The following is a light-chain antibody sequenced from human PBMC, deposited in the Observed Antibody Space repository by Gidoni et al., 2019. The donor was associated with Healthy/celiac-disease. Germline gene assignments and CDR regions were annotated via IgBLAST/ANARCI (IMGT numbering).Light chain of an antibody. V-gene: IGKV1-5*01. Sequence: DIQMPQPPSPLSASVGDRVTITCRASQSISSWLAWYQQKPGKAPKLLIYDASSLESGVPSRFSGSGSGTEFTLTISSLQPDDFATYYCQQYNSYSETFGQGTKVEIK. CDR1: QSISSW. CDR2: DAS. J-gene: IGKJ1*01. CDR3: QQYNSYSET.